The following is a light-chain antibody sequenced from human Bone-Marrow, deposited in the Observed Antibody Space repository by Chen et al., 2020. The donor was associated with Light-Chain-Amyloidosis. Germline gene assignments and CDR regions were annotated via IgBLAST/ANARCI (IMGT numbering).Light chain of an antibody. J-gene: IGLJ2*01. CDR3: GSFTTTNSIV. V-gene: IGLV2-14*03. CDR2: DVD. Sequence: QSALPHPASVSGSPGQSITIPCTGTTNDVGRYKYVSWYQQHPGKAPQLLIHDVDSRPSGISDRFSGSQSGNTASLTISGLQADDEADYYCGSFTTTNSIVFGGGTKLTVL. CDR1: TNDVGRYKY.